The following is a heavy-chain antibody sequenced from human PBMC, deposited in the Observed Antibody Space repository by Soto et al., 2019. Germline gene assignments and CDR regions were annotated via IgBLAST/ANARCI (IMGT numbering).Heavy chain of an antibody. Sequence: QLQLQESGSGLVKPSQTLSLTCAVSGGSISSGGYSWSWIRQPPGKGLGWIGYIYHSGSTYYNPSLKRRVTISVDTSKNQFSLKLSSVTAADTAVYYCASSHAGAHITAAVHWGQGTLVTVSS. CDR3: ASSHAGAHITAAVH. V-gene: IGHV4-30-2*01. CDR2: IYHSGST. J-gene: IGHJ4*02. D-gene: IGHD6-13*01. CDR1: GGSISSGGYS.